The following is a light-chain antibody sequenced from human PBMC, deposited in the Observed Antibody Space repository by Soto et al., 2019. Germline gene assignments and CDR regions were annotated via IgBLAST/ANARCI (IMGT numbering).Light chain of an antibody. V-gene: IGKV1-9*01. J-gene: IGKJ3*01. CDR3: QRLNSYTL. CDR2: AAS. CDR1: QGISSY. Sequence: DIQLTQSPSFLSASVGDRVTITCRASQGISSYLAWYQQKPGKAPKLLNYAASTLQSGVPSRFSCSGSGTEFTLTISSLHPEDVATYFWQRLNSYTLFGRGTKVDIK.